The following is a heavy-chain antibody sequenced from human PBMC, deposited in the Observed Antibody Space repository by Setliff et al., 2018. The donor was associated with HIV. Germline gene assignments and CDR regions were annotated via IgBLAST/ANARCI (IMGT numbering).Heavy chain of an antibody. CDR3: ARYGSDWFFDL. J-gene: IGHJ2*01. V-gene: IGHV7-4-1*01. Sequence: ASVKVSCKASGDTFTSFGLSWVRQAPGQGLEWMGWINTETGTPMYAQGFTGXXVFSLDTSISTAYLQIDRLNAEDTAVYYCARYGSDWFFDLWGRGTLXXVSS. CDR2: INTETGTP. CDR1: GDTFTSFG. D-gene: IGHD4-17*01.